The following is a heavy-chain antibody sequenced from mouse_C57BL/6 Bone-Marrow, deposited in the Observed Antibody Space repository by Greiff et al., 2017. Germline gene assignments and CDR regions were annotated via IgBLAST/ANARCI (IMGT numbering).Heavy chain of an antibody. J-gene: IGHJ1*03. CDR3: ARPYYSNYWYFDV. D-gene: IGHD2-5*01. CDR1: GYPFTSYW. Sequence: QVQLQQPGAELVKPGASVKMSCKASGYPFTSYWITWVKPRPGQGLGWIGDIYPGSGSTNYNEKFKRKATLTVDTSASTAYMQLSSLTSEDSAVYYCARPYYSNYWYFDVWGTGTTVTVSS. V-gene: IGHV1-55*01. CDR2: IYPGSGST.